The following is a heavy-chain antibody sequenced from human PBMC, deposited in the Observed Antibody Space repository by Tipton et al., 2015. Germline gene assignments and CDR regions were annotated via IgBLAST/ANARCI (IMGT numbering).Heavy chain of an antibody. D-gene: IGHD3-22*01. CDR1: GGSISSYY. Sequence: LRLSCTVSGGSISSYYWSWIRQPPGKGLEWIGYIYYSGSTNYNPSLKSRVSISLDTSKNQFSLKLSSVTAADTAVYYCARDRYYHSRGMDYWYFDLWGRGTLVTVSS. V-gene: IGHV4-59*01. J-gene: IGHJ2*01. CDR2: IYYSGST. CDR3: ARDRYYHSRGMDYWYFDL.